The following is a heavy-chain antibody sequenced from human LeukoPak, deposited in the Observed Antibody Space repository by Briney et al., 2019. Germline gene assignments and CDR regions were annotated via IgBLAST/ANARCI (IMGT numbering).Heavy chain of an antibody. J-gene: IGHJ4*02. CDR1: GGSISSYY. CDR2: IYYSGST. CDR3: ARQTSYYDSSGYHKPSNFDY. Sequence: PSETLSLTCTVSGGSISSYYWSWIRQPPGKGLEWIGYIYYSGSTNYNPSLKSRFTISVDTSKNQFSLKLSSVTAADTAVYYCARQTSYYDSSGYHKPSNFDYWGQGTLVTVSS. V-gene: IGHV4-59*08. D-gene: IGHD3-22*01.